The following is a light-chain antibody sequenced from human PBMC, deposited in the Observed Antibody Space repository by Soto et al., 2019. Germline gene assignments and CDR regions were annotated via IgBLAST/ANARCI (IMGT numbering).Light chain of an antibody. J-gene: IGKJ5*01. CDR3: MQALQSIT. V-gene: IGKV2-28*01. CDR2: FGS. CDR1: QSLLYNNTYNY. Sequence: EIVMTQYPLTLPVTPGEPASISCRSSQSLLYNNTYNYLDWYVQKPGQSPQLLIYFGSNRAPGVPDRFSGSGSGTDFTLKINRGEDEDVGTYYCMQALQSITFGQGKRLEIQ.